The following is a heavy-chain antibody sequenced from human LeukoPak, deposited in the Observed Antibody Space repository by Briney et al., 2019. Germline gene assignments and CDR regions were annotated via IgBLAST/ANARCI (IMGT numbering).Heavy chain of an antibody. CDR1: GGSISSSSYY. V-gene: IGHV4-39*07. Sequence: SETLSLTCTVSGGSISSSSYYWGWIRQPPGKGLEWIGSIYYSGSTYYNPSLKSRVTTSVDTSKNQFSLKLSSVTAADTAVYYCTRDGPRSSGYPDNWGQGALVTVSS. J-gene: IGHJ4*02. D-gene: IGHD3-22*01. CDR2: IYYSGST. CDR3: TRDGPRSSGYPDN.